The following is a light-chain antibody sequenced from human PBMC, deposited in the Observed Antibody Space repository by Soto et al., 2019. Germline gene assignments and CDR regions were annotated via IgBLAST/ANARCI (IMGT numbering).Light chain of an antibody. CDR1: QSISSY. J-gene: IGKJ4*01. CDR2: AAS. V-gene: IGKV1-39*01. Sequence: DIQMTHSPSSLSASVLDRVTITCRASQSISSYLNWYQQKPGKAPKLLIYAASSLQSGVPSRFSGSGSGTDFTLTISSLQPEDFATYYCQQSYSTPLTFGGGTKVDI. CDR3: QQSYSTPLT.